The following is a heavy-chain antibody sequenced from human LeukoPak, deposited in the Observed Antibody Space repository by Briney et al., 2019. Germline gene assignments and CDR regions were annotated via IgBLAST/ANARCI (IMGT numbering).Heavy chain of an antibody. D-gene: IGHD4-17*01. V-gene: IGHV3-30*02. CDR2: IRYDGITK. CDR3: AALHTGTFVDY. J-gene: IGHJ4*02. Sequence: GGSLRLSCAASGFSFSGYGMHWVRQVPGEGLEWVAFIRYDGITKFYIDSVKGRFAISRDNSKNTLSLQMNSLRTEDTAVYYCAALHTGTFVDYWGQGTLVTVSS. CDR1: GFSFSGYG.